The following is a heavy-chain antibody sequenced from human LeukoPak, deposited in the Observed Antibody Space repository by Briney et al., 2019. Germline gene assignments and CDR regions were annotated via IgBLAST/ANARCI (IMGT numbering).Heavy chain of an antibody. Sequence: ESGRSLRLSCAASGFTVDDYAMHWVRHAPGKGLEWVSGISWNSGIIVYGDSVKGRFTISRDNAKNSLYLQMNSLRAEDTALYFCAKDTTSGSYLYFDYWGQGALVTVSS. CDR3: AKDTTSGSYLYFDY. D-gene: IGHD1-26*01. V-gene: IGHV3-9*01. J-gene: IGHJ4*02. CDR1: GFTVDDYA. CDR2: ISWNSGII.